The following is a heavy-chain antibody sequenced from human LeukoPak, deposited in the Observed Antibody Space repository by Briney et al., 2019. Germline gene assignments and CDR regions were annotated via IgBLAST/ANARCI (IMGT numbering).Heavy chain of an antibody. V-gene: IGHV3-30*04. CDR3: ARVVQLWLLDGKDY. J-gene: IGHJ4*02. CDR2: ISYDGSNK. CDR1: GFTFSSYA. Sequence: GGSLRLSCAASGFTFSSYAMHWVRQAPGKGLEWVAVISYDGSNKYYADSVKGRFTISRDNSKNTLYLQMNSLSAEDTAVYYCARVVQLWLLDGKDYWGQGTLVTVSS. D-gene: IGHD5-18*01.